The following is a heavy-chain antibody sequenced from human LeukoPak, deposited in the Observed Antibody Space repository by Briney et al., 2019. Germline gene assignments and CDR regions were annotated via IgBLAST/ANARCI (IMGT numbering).Heavy chain of an antibody. V-gene: IGHV1-69*13. D-gene: IGHD3-3*01. J-gene: IGHJ4*02. Sequence: ASVKVSCKASGGTFSSYAISWVRQSPGQGLEWMGGIIPIFGTANYAQKFQGRVTITADESTSTAYMELSSLRSEDTAVYYCARVCGDFWSGYYDYWGQGTLVTVSS. CDR2: IIPIFGTA. CDR3: ARVCGDFWSGYYDY. CDR1: GGTFSSYA.